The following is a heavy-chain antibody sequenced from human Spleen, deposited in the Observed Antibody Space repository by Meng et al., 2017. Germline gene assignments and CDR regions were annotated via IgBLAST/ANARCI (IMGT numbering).Heavy chain of an antibody. Sequence: ASVKVSCKASGYTFTSYTVHWLLQAPGQGLQWLGLINTNTANPTYAPVFTGRFVFSFDSSISTAYLQISGLTAEDTAMYYCATTNEYYDSSFDLWGQGTVVTVSS. CDR2: INTNTANP. CDR3: ATTNEYYDSSFDL. V-gene: IGHV7-4-1*02. D-gene: IGHD3-22*01. J-gene: IGHJ4*02. CDR1: GYTFTSYT.